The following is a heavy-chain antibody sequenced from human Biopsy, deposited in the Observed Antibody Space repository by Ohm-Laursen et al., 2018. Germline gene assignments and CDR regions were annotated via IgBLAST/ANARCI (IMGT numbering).Heavy chain of an antibody. J-gene: IGHJ5*02. D-gene: IGHD1/OR15-1a*01. V-gene: IGHV3-23*01. CDR2: ISGSGGRA. CDR3: AKEVFSAVGTSGFDP. Sequence: SLRLSCAASGFTFSSYEMNWVRQAPGKGLEWVSGISGSGGRAYYAESMKGRFTISRDNSKKTVYLQMKSLRAEDTAVYYCAKEVFSAVGTSGFDPWGQGTLVTVSS. CDR1: GFTFSSYE.